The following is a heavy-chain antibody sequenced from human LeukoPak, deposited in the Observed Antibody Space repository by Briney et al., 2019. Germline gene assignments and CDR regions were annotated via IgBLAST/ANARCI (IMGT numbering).Heavy chain of an antibody. V-gene: IGHV3-23*01. J-gene: IGHJ4*02. CDR1: GFTFSNYA. D-gene: IGHD5-24*01. CDR3: ARGRWSFDY. CDR2: ISDSGGST. Sequence: GGSLRLSCAASGFTFSNYAMSWVRQAPGKGLEWVSTISDSGGSTYYADSVKGRFTISRDNSKNTLYLQMNSLRAEDTAVYYCARGRWSFDYWGQGTLVTVSS.